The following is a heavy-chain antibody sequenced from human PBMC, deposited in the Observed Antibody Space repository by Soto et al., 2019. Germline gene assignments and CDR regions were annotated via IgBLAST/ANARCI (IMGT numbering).Heavy chain of an antibody. CDR2: IVVGSGNT. Sequence: ASVKVSCKASGFTFTSSAVQWVRQARGQRLEWIGWIVVGSGNTNYAQKFQERVTITRDMSTSTAYMELSSLRSEDTAVYYCAAETPKRGYSYGTLDYWGQGTLVTVSS. V-gene: IGHV1-58*01. CDR3: AAETPKRGYSYGTLDY. CDR1: GFTFTSSA. D-gene: IGHD5-18*01. J-gene: IGHJ4*02.